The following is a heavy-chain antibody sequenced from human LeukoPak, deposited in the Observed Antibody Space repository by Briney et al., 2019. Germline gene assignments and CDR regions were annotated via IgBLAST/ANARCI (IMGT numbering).Heavy chain of an antibody. Sequence: SETLSLTCTVSGGSISSYYWSWIRQPPGKGLEWIGYIYYSGSTNYNPSLKSRVTISVDTSKNQFSLKLSSVTAADTAVYYCAGSPVRYCSSTSCYTHSRQYFQHWGQGTLVTVSS. CDR1: GGSISSYY. V-gene: IGHV4-59*01. J-gene: IGHJ1*01. CDR3: AGSPVRYCSSTSCYTHSRQYFQH. CDR2: IYYSGST. D-gene: IGHD2-2*02.